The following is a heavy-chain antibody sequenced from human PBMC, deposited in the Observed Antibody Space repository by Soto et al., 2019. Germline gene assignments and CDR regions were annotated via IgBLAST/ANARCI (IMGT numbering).Heavy chain of an antibody. CDR3: AWGTSGEGSDP. D-gene: IGHD3-10*01. CDR2: IIPILGIA. Sequence: SVKVSCKASGGTFSSYTISWVRQAPGQGLEWMGRIIPILGIANYAQKFQGRVTITADKSTSTAYMELSSLRSEDTAVYYCAWGTSGEGSDPWGQGTLVTVSS. J-gene: IGHJ5*02. CDR1: GGTFSSYT. V-gene: IGHV1-69*02.